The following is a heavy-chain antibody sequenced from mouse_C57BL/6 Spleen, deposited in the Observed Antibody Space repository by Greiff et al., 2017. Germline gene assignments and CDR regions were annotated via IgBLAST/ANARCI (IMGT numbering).Heavy chain of an antibody. D-gene: IGHD2-5*01. V-gene: IGHV1-69*01. Sequence: QVQLQQPGAELVMPGASVKLSCKASGYTFTSYWMHWVKQRPGQGLEWIGEIDPSDSYTNYNQKFKGKSTLTVDKSASTAYMQLSSLTSEDSAVYYCARGFYSNYCWFAYWGQGTLVTVSA. CDR1: GYTFTSYW. J-gene: IGHJ3*01. CDR3: ARGFYSNYCWFAY. CDR2: IDPSDSYT.